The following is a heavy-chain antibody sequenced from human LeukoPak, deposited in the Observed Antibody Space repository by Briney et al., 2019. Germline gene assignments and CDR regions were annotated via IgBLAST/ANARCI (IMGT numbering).Heavy chain of an antibody. CDR1: GYTFNNYY. V-gene: IGHV1-46*02. CDR2: INPSGGST. CDR3: ARSRDYGDYFDY. J-gene: IGHJ4*02. D-gene: IGHD4-17*01. Sequence: ASVKVSCKASGYTFNNYYMKWVRQAPGQGLEWMGIINPSGGSTSYAQKFQGRVTMTRDTSTSTVYMELSSLRSDDTAVYYCARSRDYGDYFDYWGQGTLVTVS.